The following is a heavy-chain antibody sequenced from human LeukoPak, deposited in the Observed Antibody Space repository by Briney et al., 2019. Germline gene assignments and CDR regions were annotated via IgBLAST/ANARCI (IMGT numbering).Heavy chain of an antibody. CDR2: ISSSSSYI. V-gene: IGHV3-21*04. CDR1: GFTFSSYS. J-gene: IGHJ3*02. CDR3: AKGLKFSSGWKGAFDI. Sequence: GGSLRLSCAASGFTFSSYSMNWVRQAPGKGLEWVSSISSSSSYIYYADSVKGRFTISRDNAKNSLFLQMNSLRADDMALYYCAKGLKFSSGWKGAFDIWGQGTMVTVSS. D-gene: IGHD6-19*01.